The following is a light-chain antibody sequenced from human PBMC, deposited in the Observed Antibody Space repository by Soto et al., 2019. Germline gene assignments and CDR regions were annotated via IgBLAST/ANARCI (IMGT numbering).Light chain of an antibody. V-gene: IGKV4-1*01. J-gene: IGKJ1*01. CDR1: QSVLYSSNNKNY. Sequence: DIMMTQSPDSLAVSLGERATINCKSSQSVLYSSNNKNYLAWYQQKPGQPPKLVIYWASTRESGVPDRFSGSGSGTDFTLTISSLQAEDVAVYYCQQYYSTPRTFGQGTKVEIK. CDR3: QQYYSTPRT. CDR2: WAS.